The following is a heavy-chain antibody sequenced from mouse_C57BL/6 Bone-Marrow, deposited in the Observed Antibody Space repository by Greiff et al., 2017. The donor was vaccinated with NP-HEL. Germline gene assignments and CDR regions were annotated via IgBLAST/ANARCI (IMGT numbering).Heavy chain of an antibody. CDR1: GFTFSSSA. Sequence: EVQGVESGGGLVKPGGSLKLSCAASGFTFSSSAMSWVRQTPDKRLEWVATISDGGSYTYYPDNVKGRFTISRDNAKNNLYLQMSHLKSEDTAMYYCARDGPLYYYGSSLFAYWGQGTLVTVSA. V-gene: IGHV5-4*01. J-gene: IGHJ3*01. D-gene: IGHD1-1*01. CDR2: ISDGGSYT. CDR3: ARDGPLYYYGSSLFAY.